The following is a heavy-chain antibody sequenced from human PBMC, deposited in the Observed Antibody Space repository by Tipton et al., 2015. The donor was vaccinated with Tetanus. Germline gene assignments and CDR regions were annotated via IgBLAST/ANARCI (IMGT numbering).Heavy chain of an antibody. CDR3: ARAHCSDGVCNFDF. Sequence: QLVQSRGEVKKPGESLKISCKGSGYIFTNYWIGWVRQMPGKGLEWMGIIYPADSDTRYSPSFQGQVTISVDKSINTAYLQWSSLKASDTSMFYCARAHCSDGVCNFDFWGQGALVTVAS. CDR1: GYIFTNYW. J-gene: IGHJ4*02. CDR2: IYPADSDT. V-gene: IGHV5-51*01. D-gene: IGHD2-8*01.